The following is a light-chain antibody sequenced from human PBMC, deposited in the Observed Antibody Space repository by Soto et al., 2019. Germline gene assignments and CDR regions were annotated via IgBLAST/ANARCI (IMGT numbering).Light chain of an antibody. CDR1: QTMTRAY. J-gene: IGKJ2*01. V-gene: IGKV3-20*01. Sequence: EIVLMQSPGTLSLSPGERATLSCRSSQTMTRAYVAWYPQKPGQAPRLXIYAASYRATGISDKFSGRGAGPDFSLTISRLEPADSEVDDCHQYHRPTQTFGPGTQVDIK. CDR2: AAS. CDR3: HQYHRPTQT.